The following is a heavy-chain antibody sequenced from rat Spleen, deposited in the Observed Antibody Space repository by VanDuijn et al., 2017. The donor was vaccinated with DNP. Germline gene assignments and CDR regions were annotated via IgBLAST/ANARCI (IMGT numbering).Heavy chain of an antibody. CDR1: GFSLSIYH. D-gene: IGHD1-11*01. J-gene: IGHJ3*01. CDR3: ARSLSDSPFAY. CDR2: MWSDGDT. V-gene: IGHV2-32*01. Sequence: QVQLKESGPGLVQPSQTLSLTCTVSGFSLSIYHVHWVRQPPGKGLEWMGVMWSDGDTSNNSALKSRLSISRETSKSQVVLQINSLQIEDTAIYFCARSLSDSPFAYWGQGTLVTVSS.